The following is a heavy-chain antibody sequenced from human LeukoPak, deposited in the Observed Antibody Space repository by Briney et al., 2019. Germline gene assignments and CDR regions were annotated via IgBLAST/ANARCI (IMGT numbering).Heavy chain of an antibody. J-gene: IGHJ4*02. CDR2: IKQDGSEK. Sequence: GGSLRLSCAASGFTFSSYWMSWVRQAPGEGLEWAANIKQDGSEKYYVDSVKGRFTISRDNAKNSLYLQMNSLRVEDTAIYYCAREMYGGTEYWGQGTLVTVSS. CDR3: AREMYGGTEY. V-gene: IGHV3-7*01. D-gene: IGHD2-8*01. CDR1: GFTFSSYW.